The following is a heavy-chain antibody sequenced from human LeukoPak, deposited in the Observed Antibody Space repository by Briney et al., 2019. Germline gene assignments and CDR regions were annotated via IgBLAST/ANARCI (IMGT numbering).Heavy chain of an antibody. CDR2: IKQDGSEN. Sequence: GGSLRLSCAASGFTFSSYWMSWVRQAPGKGLEWVANIKQDGSENYYVDSVKGRFTISRDNAKNSLYLQMNSLRAEDTAVYYCARDPYSGGYGAYYYYYMDVWGKGTTVTVSS. CDR1: GFTFSSYW. D-gene: IGHD6-19*01. CDR3: ARDPYSGGYGAYYYYYMDV. V-gene: IGHV3-7*01. J-gene: IGHJ6*03.